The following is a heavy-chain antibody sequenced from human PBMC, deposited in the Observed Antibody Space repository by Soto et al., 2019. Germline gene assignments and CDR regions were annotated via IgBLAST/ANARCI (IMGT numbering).Heavy chain of an antibody. Sequence: QLQLQESGPGLVKPSETLSLTCTVSGGSISSSSYYWGWIRQPPGTGLEWIGSTYYSGSTYYNPSLKSRVTISVDTSKNQFSLKLSSVTAADTAVYYCATKDAFDIWGQGTMVTVSS. CDR1: GGSISSSSYY. CDR2: TYYSGST. J-gene: IGHJ3*02. CDR3: ATKDAFDI. V-gene: IGHV4-39*01.